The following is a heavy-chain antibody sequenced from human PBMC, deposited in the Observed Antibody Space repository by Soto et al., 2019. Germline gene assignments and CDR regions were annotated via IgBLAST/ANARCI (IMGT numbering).Heavy chain of an antibody. CDR2: ISSSSSYI. Sequence: GGSLRLSCAASGFTFSSYSMNWVRQAPGKGLEWVSSISSSSSYIYYADSVKGRFTISRDNANNSLSLQMNSLRAEDTAVYYCARDRDYSFDYWGQGTLVTVSS. CDR1: GFTFSSYS. J-gene: IGHJ4*02. CDR3: ARDRDYSFDY. V-gene: IGHV3-21*01. D-gene: IGHD3-10*01.